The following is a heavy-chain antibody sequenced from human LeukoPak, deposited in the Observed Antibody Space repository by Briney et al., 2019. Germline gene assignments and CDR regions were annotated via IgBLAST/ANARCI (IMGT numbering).Heavy chain of an antibody. CDR1: GGTFTTYA. CDR2: IIPLLGIA. J-gene: IGHJ4*02. D-gene: IGHD3-16*02. CDR3: ARDQSYEISERPFDY. V-gene: IGHV1-69*04. Sequence: SVKVSCKASGGTFTTYAISWVRQAPGQGLEWMGRIIPLLGIANHAQKLQGRITVTADKSANIAYMELSSLRSEDTAVYYCARDQSYEISERPFDYWGQGTLVTVSS.